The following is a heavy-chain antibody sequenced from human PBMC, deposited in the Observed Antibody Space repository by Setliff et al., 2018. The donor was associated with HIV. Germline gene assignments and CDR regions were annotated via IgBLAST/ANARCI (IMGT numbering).Heavy chain of an antibody. J-gene: IGHJ6*03. CDR1: GGSINSYY. V-gene: IGHV4-59*01. CDR2: IYYSGST. Sequence: PSETLSLTCSVSGGSINSYYWSWIRQPPGKVLEWVGYIYYSGSTKYNPSLESRVTISLDTSKNQLSLKLRSVTAADTAVYYCARAFWSGYPFNMDVWGKGTTVT. D-gene: IGHD3-3*01. CDR3: ARAFWSGYPFNMDV.